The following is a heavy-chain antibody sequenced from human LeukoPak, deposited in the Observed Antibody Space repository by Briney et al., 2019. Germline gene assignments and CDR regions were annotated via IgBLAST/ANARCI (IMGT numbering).Heavy chain of an antibody. D-gene: IGHD3-3*01. J-gene: IGHJ6*02. CDR3: ARVTYDFWSGYFLPYYYGMDV. Sequence: ASVKVSCKASGYTFTSYGISWVRQAPGQGLEWMGWISAYNGNTNYAQKLQGRVTMTTDTSTSTAYMELRSLRSDDTAVCYCARVTYDFWSGYFLPYYYGMDVWGQGTTVTVSS. V-gene: IGHV1-18*01. CDR1: GYTFTSYG. CDR2: ISAYNGNT.